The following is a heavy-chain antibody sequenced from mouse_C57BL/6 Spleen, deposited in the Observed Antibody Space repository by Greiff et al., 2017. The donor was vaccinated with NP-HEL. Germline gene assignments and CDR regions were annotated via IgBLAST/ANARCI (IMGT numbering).Heavy chain of an antibody. CDR3: ASGTVVAHWYFDV. J-gene: IGHJ1*03. D-gene: IGHD1-1*01. V-gene: IGHV1-50*01. Sequence: VQLQQPGAELVKPGASVKLSCKASGYTFTSYWMQWVKQRPGQGLEWIGEIDPSDSYTNYNQKFKGKATLTVDTSSSTAYMQLSSLTSEDSAVYYCASGTVVAHWYFDVWGTGTTVTVSS. CDR2: IDPSDSYT. CDR1: GYTFTSYW.